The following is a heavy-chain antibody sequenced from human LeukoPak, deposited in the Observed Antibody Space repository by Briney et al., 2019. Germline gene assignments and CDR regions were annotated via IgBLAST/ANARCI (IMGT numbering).Heavy chain of an antibody. CDR2: TYYRSKWYN. J-gene: IGHJ4*02. CDR3: ARDFGTTGWHTFDY. CDR1: GDSVSSKNGA. Sequence: SQTLSLACVVSGDSVSSKNGAWNWIRQSPSRGLEWLGRTYYRSKWYNDYAESMEGRMTISQDTSKNQYSLHLNSVTPDDTAVYYCARDFGTTGWHTFDYWGQGTLVTVTS. D-gene: IGHD6-19*01. V-gene: IGHV6-1*01.